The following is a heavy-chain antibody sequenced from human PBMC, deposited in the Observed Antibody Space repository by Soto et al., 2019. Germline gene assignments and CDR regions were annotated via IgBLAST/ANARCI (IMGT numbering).Heavy chain of an antibody. J-gene: IGHJ3*02. CDR1: GFTFSSYA. CDR3: ARPFDSPRSSWYLAFDI. D-gene: IGHD6-13*01. V-gene: IGHV3-23*01. Sequence: EVQLLESGGGLVQPGGSLRLSCAASGFTFSSYAMTWVRQPPGKGLEWVSALSGSGGTTYYADSVKGRFTISRDNSKNTLYLQMNSLRAEDTAVYYCARPFDSPRSSWYLAFDIWGQGAMVTVSS. CDR2: LSGSGGTT.